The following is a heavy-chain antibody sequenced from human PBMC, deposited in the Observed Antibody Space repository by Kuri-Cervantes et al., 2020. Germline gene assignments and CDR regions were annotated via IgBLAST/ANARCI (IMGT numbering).Heavy chain of an antibody. J-gene: IGHJ4*02. CDR2: MNPNSGNT. CDR1: GYTFTSYD. V-gene: IGHV1-8*03. Sequence: ASVKVSCKASGYTFTSYDINWVRQATGQGLEWMGWMNPNSGNTGYAQKFQGRVTITTDESTSTAYMELSSLRSEDTAVYYCAREKSYCSGGSCYYVDYWGQGTLVTVSS. D-gene: IGHD2-15*01. CDR3: AREKSYCSGGSCYYVDY.